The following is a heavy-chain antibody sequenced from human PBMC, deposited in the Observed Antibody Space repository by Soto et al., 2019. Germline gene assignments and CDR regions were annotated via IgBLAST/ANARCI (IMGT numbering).Heavy chain of an antibody. V-gene: IGHV1-8*01. Sequence: QVQLVQSGAEVKKPGASVRVSCKASGYAFVSHDINWVRQASGQGPEWVVWINPNSGSTGYAQKFQGRVTLSRDTSASTAYMEVSSLTYEGTAVYYCARAPYSGYAPLYYWGQVTLVTVSS. D-gene: IGHD3-22*01. CDR2: INPNSGST. CDR1: GYAFVSHD. J-gene: IGHJ4*02. CDR3: ARAPYSGYAPLYY.